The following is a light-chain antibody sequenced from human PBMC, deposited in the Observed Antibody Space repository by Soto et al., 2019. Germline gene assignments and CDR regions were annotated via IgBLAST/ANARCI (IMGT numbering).Light chain of an antibody. CDR1: QSVSSY. V-gene: IGKV3-11*01. CDR2: DES. J-gene: IGKJ5*01. Sequence: EIVLTQSPATLSLSTGERATLSCRASQSVSSYLAWYQQKPGQAHRLLIYDESKWATGIPARFSGSRSGTDLTLTISSLEPEAFAIYYCPQRSNWPITFCQGTRLEIK. CDR3: PQRSNWPIT.